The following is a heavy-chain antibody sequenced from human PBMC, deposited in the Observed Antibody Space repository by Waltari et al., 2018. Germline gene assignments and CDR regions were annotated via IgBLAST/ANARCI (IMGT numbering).Heavy chain of an antibody. CDR3: AKGGHFSAFDI. CDR2: ISGNGGET. CDR1: GPTFVQYA. J-gene: IGHJ3*02. V-gene: IGHV3-23*01. Sequence: EVQLLVSGGGSVQPGGSRRLSCAASGPTFVQYAMTWVRQASGKGLGWVSTISGNGGETFYADSVRGRFTISRDNSRNMVFLQMNSLRDDDTAVYFCAKGGHFSAFDIWGQGTMVTVSS.